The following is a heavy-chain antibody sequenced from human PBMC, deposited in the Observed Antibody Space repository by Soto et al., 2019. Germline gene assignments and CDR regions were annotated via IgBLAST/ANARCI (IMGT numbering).Heavy chain of an antibody. D-gene: IGHD5-12*01. Sequence: SETLSLTCTVSGGSVSSGSYQWSWIRQSPGKGLEWIGYIYYTGITNYNPSLKSRVTISVDTSKNQFSLKLTSVTAADTAVYYCAASAPPATNYYYAMDVWGQGTTVTVSS. CDR3: AASAPPATNYYYAMDV. V-gene: IGHV4-61*01. CDR1: GGSVSSGSYQ. CDR2: IYYTGIT. J-gene: IGHJ6*02.